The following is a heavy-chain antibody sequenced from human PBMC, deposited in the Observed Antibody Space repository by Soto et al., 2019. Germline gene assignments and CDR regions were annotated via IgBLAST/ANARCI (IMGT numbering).Heavy chain of an antibody. CDR2: INAGNGNT. CDR1: AYTFTSYA. V-gene: IGHV1-3*01. Sequence: QVQLVQSGAEVTKPGASVQVSCKASAYTFTSYAMHWVRRAPGQRIEWMGWINAGNGNTKYSQKFQGRVIITRDTSASTAYMELSSLRSEDTAVYYCARGPGRPDGPGDYWGQGTLATVSS. J-gene: IGHJ4*02. CDR3: ARGPGRPDGPGDY.